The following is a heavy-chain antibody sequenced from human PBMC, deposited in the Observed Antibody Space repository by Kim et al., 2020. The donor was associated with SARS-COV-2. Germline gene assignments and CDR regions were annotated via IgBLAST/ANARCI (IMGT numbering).Heavy chain of an antibody. CDR1: GGSISSSSYY. V-gene: IGHV4-39*01. J-gene: IGHJ5*02. CDR3: ARHVRPAAMFLGFDP. Sequence: SETLSLTCTVSGGSISSSSYYWGWIRQPPGKGLEWIGSIYYSGSTYYNPSLKSRVTISVDTSKNQFSLKLSSVTAADTAVYYCARHVRPAAMFLGFDPWGQGTLVTVSS. CDR2: IYYSGST. D-gene: IGHD2-2*01.